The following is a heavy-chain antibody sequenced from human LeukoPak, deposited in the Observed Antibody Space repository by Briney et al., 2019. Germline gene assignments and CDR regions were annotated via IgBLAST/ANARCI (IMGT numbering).Heavy chain of an antibody. CDR1: GGSLTSYY. D-gene: IGHD2-21*01. CDR2: IYYSGGT. CDR3: ARRYCGGHCNWGDYAFNM. Sequence: SETLSLTCTVSGGSLTSYYWSWIRQPPEKGLEWIGYIYYSGGTNYNPSLKSRVTISLHTSKNQFSLELSSVTAADTAVYYCARRYCGGHCNWGDYAFNMWGQGTMVTVSS. V-gene: IGHV4-59*01. J-gene: IGHJ3*02.